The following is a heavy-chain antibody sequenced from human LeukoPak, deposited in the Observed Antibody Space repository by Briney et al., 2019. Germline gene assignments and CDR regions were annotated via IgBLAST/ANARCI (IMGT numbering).Heavy chain of an antibody. CDR3: ARSGNSYDFDY. CDR2: INHSGGT. V-gene: IGHV4-34*01. J-gene: IGHJ4*02. Sequence: PSETLSLTCAVYGGSFSGYYWSWIRQPPGKGLEWIGEINHSGGTNYNPSLKSRVTISVDTSKNQFSLKLSSVTAADTAVYCCARSGNSYDFDYWGQGTLVTVSS. D-gene: IGHD5-18*01. CDR1: GGSFSGYY.